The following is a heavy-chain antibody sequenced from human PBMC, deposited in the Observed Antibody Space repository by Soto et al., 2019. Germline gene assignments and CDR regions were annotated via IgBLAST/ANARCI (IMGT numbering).Heavy chain of an antibody. CDR2: INPSGGST. D-gene: IGHD6-6*01. V-gene: IGHV1-46*01. CDR1: GYTFTSYY. CDR3: ARENSSSSYYYYGIGV. J-gene: IGHJ6*02. Sequence: ASVKVSCKASGYTFTSYYMHWVRQAPGQGLEWMGIINPSGGSTSYAQKFQGRVTMTRDTSTSTVYMELSSLRSEDTAVYYCARENSSSSYYYYGIGVWGQGTTVTVYS.